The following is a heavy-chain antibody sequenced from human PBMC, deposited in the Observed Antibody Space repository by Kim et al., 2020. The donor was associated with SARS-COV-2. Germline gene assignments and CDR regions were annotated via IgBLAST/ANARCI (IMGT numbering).Heavy chain of an antibody. Sequence: GGSLRLSCAASGFTFSSYAMSWVRQAPGKGLEWVSAISGSGGSTYYANSVKGRFTISRDNSKNTLYLQMNSLRAEDTAVYYCAKEGGRWLQFFDVDYWGQGTLVTVSS. V-gene: IGHV3-23*01. CDR3: AKEGGRWLQFFDVDY. D-gene: IGHD5-12*01. CDR2: ISGSGGST. J-gene: IGHJ4*02. CDR1: GFTFSSYA.